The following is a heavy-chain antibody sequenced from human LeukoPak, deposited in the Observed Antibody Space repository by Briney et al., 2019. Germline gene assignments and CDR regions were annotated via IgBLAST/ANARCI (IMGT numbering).Heavy chain of an antibody. Sequence: PSETLSLTCTVSGGSSSSSNYYWDWIRQPPGKGLEWIGSIYYSGTTNYNPSLKSRVTISVDTSKNQFSLKLSSVTAADTAVYYCARDSRVALKPYGDYCPLDYWGQGTLVTVSS. CDR3: ARDSRVALKPYGDYCPLDY. CDR2: IYYSGTT. V-gene: IGHV4-39*07. CDR1: GGSSSSSNYY. J-gene: IGHJ4*02. D-gene: IGHD4-17*01.